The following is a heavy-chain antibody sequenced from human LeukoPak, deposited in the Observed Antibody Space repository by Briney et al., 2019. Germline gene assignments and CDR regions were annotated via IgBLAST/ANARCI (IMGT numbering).Heavy chain of an antibody. CDR3: ARGRTYYYDSGGYSPFDY. J-gene: IGHJ4*02. CDR2: ISSSSSYT. V-gene: IGHV3-11*03. CDR1: GFTFSDCY. D-gene: IGHD3-22*01. Sequence: GGSLRLSCAASGFTFSDCYMSWIRQAPGKGLEWVSYISSSSSYTNYADSVKGRFTISRDNAKNSLYLQMNSLRAEDTAVYYCARGRTYYYDSGGYSPFDYWGQGTLVTVSS.